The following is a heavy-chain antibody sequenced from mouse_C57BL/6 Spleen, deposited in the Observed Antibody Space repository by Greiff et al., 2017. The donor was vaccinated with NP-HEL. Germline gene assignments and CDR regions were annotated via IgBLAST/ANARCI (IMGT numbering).Heavy chain of an antibody. CDR2: ISSGGSYT. D-gene: IGHD4-1*01. Sequence: EVKLVESGGDLVKPGGSLKLSCAASGFTFSSYGMSWVRQTPVKRLEWVATISSGGSYTYYPDSVKGRFTISRDNAKNTLYLQMSSLKTEDTAMYYSEGQGTGRFFDYWGQGTTLTVSS. J-gene: IGHJ2*01. V-gene: IGHV5-6*01. CDR3: EGQGTGRFFDY. CDR1: GFTFSSYG.